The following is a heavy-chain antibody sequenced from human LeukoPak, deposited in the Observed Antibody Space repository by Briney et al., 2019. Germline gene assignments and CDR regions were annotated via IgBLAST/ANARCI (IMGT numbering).Heavy chain of an antibody. CDR3: ARGGPYYYDSSGFYYFDY. J-gene: IGHJ4*02. V-gene: IGHV1-2*02. CDR1: GYTFTGYY. D-gene: IGHD3-22*01. CDR2: INPNSGGT. Sequence: ASVEVSCKASGYTFTGYYMHWVRQAPGQGLEWMGWINPNSGGTNYAQKFQGRVTMTRDTSISTAYMELSRLRSDDTAVYYCARGGPYYYDSSGFYYFDYWGQGTLVTVSS.